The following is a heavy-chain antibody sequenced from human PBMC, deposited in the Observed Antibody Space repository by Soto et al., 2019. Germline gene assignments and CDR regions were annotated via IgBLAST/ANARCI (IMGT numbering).Heavy chain of an antibody. D-gene: IGHD3-9*01. CDR1: GYTFTSYS. CDR2: INAGNGNT. Sequence: ASVKVSCKASGYTFTSYSMHWVLQAPGERLEWMGWINAGNGNTKYSQKFQGRVTITRDTSASTAYMELSSLRSEDTAVYYCARDYYDILTGYYNVIYDWGQGTLVTVSS. J-gene: IGHJ4*02. V-gene: IGHV1-3*01. CDR3: ARDYYDILTGYYNVIYD.